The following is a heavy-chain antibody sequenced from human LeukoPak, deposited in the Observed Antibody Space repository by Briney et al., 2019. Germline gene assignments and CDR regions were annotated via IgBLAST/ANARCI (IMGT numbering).Heavy chain of an antibody. CDR3: ARDPDQLPAPY. D-gene: IGHD1-1*01. V-gene: IGHV3-33*01. CDR2: IWYDGSNK. J-gene: IGHJ4*02. CDR1: GFTFSSYG. Sequence: PGGSLRLSCAASGFTFSSYGMHWVRQAPGKGLEWVAVIWYDGSNKYYADSVKGRFTISRDNSKNTLYLQMNSLRAEDTAVYYCARDPDQLPAPYWGQGTLATVSS.